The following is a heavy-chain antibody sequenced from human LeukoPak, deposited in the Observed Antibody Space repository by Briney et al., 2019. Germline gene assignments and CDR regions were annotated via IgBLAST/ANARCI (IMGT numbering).Heavy chain of an antibody. J-gene: IGHJ4*02. V-gene: IGHV6-1*01. D-gene: IGHD2-8*02. CDR2: TYYRSKWVT. CDR1: GDSASSNIAA. CDR3: ARDIDAGADF. Sequence: SQTLSLTCGLSGDSASSNIAAWNSIRQSPSRGLEWLGRTYYRSKWVTEYAVSVKSRVTINADTSNNQFSLHLSSVTPEDTAVYYCARDIDAGADFWGQGTLVTVSS.